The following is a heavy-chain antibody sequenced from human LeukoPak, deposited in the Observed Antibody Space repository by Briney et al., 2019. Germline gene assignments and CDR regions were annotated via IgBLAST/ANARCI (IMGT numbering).Heavy chain of an antibody. D-gene: IGHD2-15*01. Sequence: SGKLSCKAAGSSFTTFHMNWVRQAPGQGLEWMGGIIPIFGTANYAQKFQGRVTITADESTSTAYMELSSLRSEDTAVYYCAGGSWRFDYWGQGTLVTVSS. CDR2: IIPIFGTA. V-gene: IGHV1-69*13. CDR3: AGGSWRFDY. J-gene: IGHJ4*02. CDR1: GSSFTTFH.